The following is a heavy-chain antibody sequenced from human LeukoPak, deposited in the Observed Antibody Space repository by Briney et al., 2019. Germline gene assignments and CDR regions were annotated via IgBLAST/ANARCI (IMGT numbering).Heavy chain of an antibody. Sequence: GRSLRLSCAASGFTFSSYGMHWVRQAPGKGLEWVAVISYDGSNKYYADSVKGRFTISRDNSKNTLYLQMNSLRAEDTAVYYCARVSCSGGSCYSSYYYMDVWGKGTTVTVSS. CDR1: GFTFSSYG. V-gene: IGHV3-30*03. D-gene: IGHD2-15*01. CDR2: ISYDGSNK. CDR3: ARVSCSGGSCYSSYYYMDV. J-gene: IGHJ6*03.